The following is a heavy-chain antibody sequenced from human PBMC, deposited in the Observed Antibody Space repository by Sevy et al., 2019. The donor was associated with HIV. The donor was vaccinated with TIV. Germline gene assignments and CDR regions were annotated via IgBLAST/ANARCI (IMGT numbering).Heavy chain of an antibody. CDR3: ARDRYYDASCYYYYYYGMDV. V-gene: IGHV3-66*01. CDR1: GFTVSGNY. Sequence: GGSLRLSCEASGFTVSGNYMAWVRLAPGKGLEWVSLIDSGGSTYYADSVKGRLTISRDNAKNTLYLQMNPRRAEDTAVDFGARDRYYDASCYYYYYYGMDVWGQGTTVTVSS. J-gene: IGHJ6*02. D-gene: IGHD3-22*01. CDR2: IDSGGST.